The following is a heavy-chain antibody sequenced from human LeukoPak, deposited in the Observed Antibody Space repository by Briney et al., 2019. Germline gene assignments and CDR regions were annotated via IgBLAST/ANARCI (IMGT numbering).Heavy chain of an antibody. J-gene: IGHJ4*02. CDR1: GFTFSTCG. Sequence: GRSLRLSCAASGFTFSTCGLHWVRQAPGKGLEWVAVISSDGSYKYYADSVKGRFTISRDNSKNTLYLQMNSLRVEDTAVYYCARRGSTMVRGVIMGPDYWGQGTLVTVSS. V-gene: IGHV3-30*03. D-gene: IGHD3-10*01. CDR3: ARRGSTMVRGVIMGPDY. CDR2: ISSDGSYK.